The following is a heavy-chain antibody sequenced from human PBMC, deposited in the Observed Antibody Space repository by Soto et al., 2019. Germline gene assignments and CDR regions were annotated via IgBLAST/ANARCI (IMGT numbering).Heavy chain of an antibody. Sequence: EVQLSGSGGGLVQPGGSLRLSCAASGFTFSSYAMSWVRQAPGKGLEWVSAISGSSTSTYYADSVKGRFTISRDNSKNTLYLQMNTLRAEDTSVYYFAKDPSSWFAMENCFDYWGQGTLVSVSS. CDR2: ISGSSTST. D-gene: IGHD3-10*01. CDR1: GFTFSSYA. CDR3: AKDPSSWFAMENCFDY. J-gene: IGHJ4*02. V-gene: IGHV3-23*01.